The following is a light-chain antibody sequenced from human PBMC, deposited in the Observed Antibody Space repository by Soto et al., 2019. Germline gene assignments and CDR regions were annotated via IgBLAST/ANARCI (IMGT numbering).Light chain of an antibody. CDR2: SNN. Sequence: QSVLTQPPSAYGTPGQRVTISCSGSTSNIGTNSVNWYQQLPGTAPKLLLYSNNQRPSGVPARFSGSKSSTSASLSISGLQSEDEAEYYCAAWDDSLTDPAYLVGPGTKLTVL. J-gene: IGLJ1*01. CDR3: AAWDDSLTDPAYL. CDR1: TSNIGTNS. V-gene: IGLV1-44*01.